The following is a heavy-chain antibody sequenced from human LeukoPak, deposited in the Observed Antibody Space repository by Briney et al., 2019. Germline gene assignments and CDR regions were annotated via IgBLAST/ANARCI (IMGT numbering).Heavy chain of an antibody. Sequence: GGSLRLSCAASGFTFSSYGMHWVRQAPGKGLEWVAVIWYDGSNKYYADSVKGRFTISRDNAENSLYLQMNSLRAEDTAVYYCASGGHLDWWGQGALVTVAS. D-gene: IGHD3-16*01. V-gene: IGHV3-33*03. CDR3: ASGGHLDW. CDR1: GFTFSSYG. J-gene: IGHJ4*02. CDR2: IWYDGSNK.